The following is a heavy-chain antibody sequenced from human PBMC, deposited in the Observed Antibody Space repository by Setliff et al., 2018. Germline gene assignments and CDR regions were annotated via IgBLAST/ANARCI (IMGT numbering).Heavy chain of an antibody. CDR3: AILRGYSGYDVLNYYYYMDV. CDR1: GYSFSNFW. J-gene: IGHJ6*03. CDR2: IDPSDSYT. D-gene: IGHD5-12*01. V-gene: IGHV5-10-1*01. Sequence: PGESLKISCKGSGYSFSNFWISWVRQMPGKGLEWMGRIDPSDSYTNYSPSFQGHVTISADKSISTAYLQWSSLKASDTAMYYCAILRGYSGYDVLNYYYYMDVWGKGTTVTVSS.